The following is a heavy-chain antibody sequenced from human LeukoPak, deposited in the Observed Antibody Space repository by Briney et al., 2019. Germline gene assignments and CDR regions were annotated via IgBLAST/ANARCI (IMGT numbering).Heavy chain of an antibody. CDR1: EFTFSSYG. CDR3: ARDPNGDYIGTFDM. CDR2: ISGSGGST. D-gene: IGHD4-17*01. V-gene: IGHV3-23*01. Sequence: GGCLRLSCAASEFTFSSYGMSWVRQAPGKGLEWVSSISGSGGSTQYADSVQGRFAISRDNSKNTLYLQMNSLRVEDTAVCFCARDPNGDYIGTFDMWGRGTMVSVSS. J-gene: IGHJ3*02.